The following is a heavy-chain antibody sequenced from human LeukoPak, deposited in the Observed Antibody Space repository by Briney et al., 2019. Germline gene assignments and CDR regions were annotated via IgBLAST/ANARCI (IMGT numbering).Heavy chain of an antibody. CDR3: ARSVYYDSSGYYGDDAFDI. Sequence: SVKVSCKASGGTFSNYAISWVRQAPGQGLEWMGGIIPLFGTPNYAQKFQGRVTITADESTSTAYMELSSLRSEDTAVYYCARSVYYDSSGYYGDDAFDIWGQGTMVTVSS. CDR1: GGTFSNYA. D-gene: IGHD3-22*01. CDR2: IIPLFGTP. J-gene: IGHJ3*02. V-gene: IGHV1-69*13.